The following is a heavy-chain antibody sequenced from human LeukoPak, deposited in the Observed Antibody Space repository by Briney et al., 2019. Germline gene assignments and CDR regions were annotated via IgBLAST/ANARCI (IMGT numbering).Heavy chain of an antibody. CDR1: GFTLGEYA. CDR2: IRSKALGGTT. Sequence: GGSLRLSCTTSGFTLGEYAVSWVRQAPGKGLEWVGFIRSKALGGTTEYAASVKGRSTISRDDSKSIAYLQMNSLKTDDTAVYYCTRDTYYYDSSGYYQIDYWGQGTLVTVSS. J-gene: IGHJ4*02. V-gene: IGHV3-49*04. D-gene: IGHD3-22*01. CDR3: TRDTYYYDSSGYYQIDY.